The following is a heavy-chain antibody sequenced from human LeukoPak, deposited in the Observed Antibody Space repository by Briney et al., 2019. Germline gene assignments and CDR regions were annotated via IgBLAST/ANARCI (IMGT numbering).Heavy chain of an antibody. CDR3: ARVIMVRGVISHFDY. CDR2: VNSDGSGT. J-gene: IGHJ4*02. V-gene: IGHV3-74*01. CDR1: GFTFSSYW. Sequence: GGSLRLSCAASGFTFSSYWMHWVRHAPGKGLVWVSRVNSDGSGTTYADSVKGRFTISRDNAKNTLYLQMNSLRAEDTAVYYCARVIMVRGVISHFDYWGQGTLVTVSS. D-gene: IGHD3-10*01.